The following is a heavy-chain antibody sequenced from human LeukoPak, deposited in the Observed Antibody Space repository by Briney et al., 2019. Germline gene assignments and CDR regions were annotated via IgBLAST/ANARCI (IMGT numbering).Heavy chain of an antibody. CDR3: ARAHRLYAFDI. J-gene: IGHJ3*02. CDR2: IYYSGST. V-gene: IGHV4-38-2*02. D-gene: IGHD2-8*01. CDR1: GYSISSGYY. Sequence: SETLSLTCTVSGYSISSGYYWGWIRQPPGKGLEWIGNIYYSGSTYYNPSLKSRVTISVDTSKNQFSLKLSSVTAADTTVYYCARAHRLYAFDIWGQGTMVTVSS.